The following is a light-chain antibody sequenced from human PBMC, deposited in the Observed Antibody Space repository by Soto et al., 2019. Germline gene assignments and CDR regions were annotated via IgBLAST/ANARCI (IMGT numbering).Light chain of an antibody. CDR2: DAS. CDR1: QSISSY. CDR3: QQYDNPT. V-gene: IGKV1-33*01. Sequence: DIQMTQSPSSLSASVGDRVTITCRASQSISSYLNWYQQKPGKAPKLLIYDASSLESGVPSRFSGSGSGTDFTFTISSLQPEDIATYYCQQYDNPTFGQGTRLEIK. J-gene: IGKJ5*01.